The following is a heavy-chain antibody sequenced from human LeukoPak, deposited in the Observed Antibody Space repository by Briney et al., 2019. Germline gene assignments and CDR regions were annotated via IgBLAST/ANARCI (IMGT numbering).Heavy chain of an antibody. CDR1: GGTFSSYA. J-gene: IGHJ4*02. D-gene: IGHD5-24*01. Sequence: SVTVSCKASGGTFSSYAISWVRQAPGQGLEWMGGIIPIFGTANYAQKFQGRVTITADESTSTAYMELSSLRSEDTAVYYCAREVEMATIFNYWGQGTLVTVSS. CDR3: AREVEMATIFNY. CDR2: IIPIFGTA. V-gene: IGHV1-69*13.